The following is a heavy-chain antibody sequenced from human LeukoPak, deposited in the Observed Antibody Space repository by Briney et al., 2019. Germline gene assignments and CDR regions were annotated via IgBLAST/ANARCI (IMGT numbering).Heavy chain of an antibody. D-gene: IGHD3-10*01. V-gene: IGHV3-23*01. Sequence: GSLTLSCAASGFTFTNYAMNWVCQAPGQGMGWVSFGCGSGGSTSYEDPVKGRFTTSRDNTKNTQYLQMNSLRPEATADFYCAKSLTLGGDGSGARRSYYYHGMDVWGQGTTVTVSS. CDR3: AKSLTLGGDGSGARRSYYYHGMDV. J-gene: IGHJ6*02. CDR2: GCGSGGST. CDR1: GFTFTNYA.